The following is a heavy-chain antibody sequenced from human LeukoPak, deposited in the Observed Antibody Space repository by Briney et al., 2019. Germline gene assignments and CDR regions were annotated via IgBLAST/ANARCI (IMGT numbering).Heavy chain of an antibody. CDR1: GYTFTSYG. Sequence: ASVKVSCKASGYTFTSYGISWVRQAPGQGLECMGWISAYNGNTNYAQKLQGRVTMTTDTSTSTAYMELRSLRSDDTAVYYCARDLEPDITIFGEAFDPWGQGTLVTVSS. V-gene: IGHV1-18*01. J-gene: IGHJ5*02. D-gene: IGHD3-3*01. CDR3: ARDLEPDITIFGEAFDP. CDR2: ISAYNGNT.